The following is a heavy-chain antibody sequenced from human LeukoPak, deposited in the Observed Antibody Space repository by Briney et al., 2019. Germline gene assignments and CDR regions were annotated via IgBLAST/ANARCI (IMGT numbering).Heavy chain of an antibody. CDR1: GYTFTGYY. D-gene: IGHD6-13*01. V-gene: IGHV1-2*02. Sequence: ASVKVSCKASGYTFTGYYMHWVRQAPGQGLEWMGWINPNSGGTNYAQKFQGRVTMTRDTSISTAYMELSRLRSDDTAVYYCARDRSSSSWSPLYYYYMDVWGKGTTVTISS. J-gene: IGHJ6*03. CDR3: ARDRSSSSWSPLYYYYMDV. CDR2: INPNSGGT.